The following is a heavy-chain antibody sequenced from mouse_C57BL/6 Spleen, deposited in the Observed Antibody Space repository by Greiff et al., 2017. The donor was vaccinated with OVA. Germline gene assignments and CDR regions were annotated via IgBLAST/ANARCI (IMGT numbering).Heavy chain of an antibody. Sequence: QVQLQQPGAELVMPGASVKLSCKASGYTFTSYWMHWVKQRPGQGLEWIGEIDPSDSYTNYNQKFKGKSTLTVDKSSSTAYMQLSSLTSEDSAVYDCARPGTWYFDVWGTGTTVTVSS. CDR3: ARPGTWYFDV. CDR1: GYTFTSYW. D-gene: IGHD4-1*01. J-gene: IGHJ1*03. CDR2: IDPSDSYT. V-gene: IGHV1-69*01.